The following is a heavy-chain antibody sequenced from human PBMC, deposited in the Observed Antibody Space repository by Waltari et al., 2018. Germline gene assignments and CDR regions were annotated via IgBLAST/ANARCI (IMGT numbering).Heavy chain of an antibody. Sequence: QVQLVQSGAEVKKPGASVRVSCKTSGYTFIDYYINWVRQAPGQGLEWMGRVIPKSGGTSYPQKFKDRVTMTRDTSISTAYMELSRLTFDDTAVYFCARWPALSADPYYFDYWGQGTLDTVSS. CDR1: GYTFIDYY. CDR2: VIPKSGGT. V-gene: IGHV1-2*06. D-gene: IGHD3-16*01. CDR3: ARWPALSADPYYFDY. J-gene: IGHJ4*02.